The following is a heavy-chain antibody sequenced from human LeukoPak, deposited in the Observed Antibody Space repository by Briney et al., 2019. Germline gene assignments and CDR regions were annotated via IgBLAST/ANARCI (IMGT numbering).Heavy chain of an antibody. CDR1: GYTFTGYY. V-gene: IGHV1-2*02. J-gene: IGHJ6*03. CDR2: INPNSGGT. D-gene: IGHD5-18*01. Sequence: ASVKVSCKASGYTFTGYYMHWVRQAPGQGLEWMGWINPNSGGTNYAQKFQGRVTMTRDTSISTAYMELSRLRSDDTAVYYCARVGYSYGYGYYYYYMDVWGKGTTVTVSS. CDR3: ARVGYSYGYGYYYYYMDV.